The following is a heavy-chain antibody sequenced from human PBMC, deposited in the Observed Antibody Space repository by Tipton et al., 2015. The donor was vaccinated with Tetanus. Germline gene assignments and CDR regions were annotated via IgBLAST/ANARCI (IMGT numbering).Heavy chain of an antibody. D-gene: IGHD2/OR15-2a*01. CDR3: ARHFYGYWFDP. CDR2: IYFQGST. CDR1: GGSISDKKYY. Sequence: LVKPTETLSLTCTVSGGSISDKKYYWGWIRQPPGKGLEWIASIYFQGSTYYRPSLKSRLTIDVDTSQNLFSLKLTSVTAADTAIYYCARHFYGYWFDPWGQGALVTVSS. J-gene: IGHJ5*02. V-gene: IGHV4-39*02.